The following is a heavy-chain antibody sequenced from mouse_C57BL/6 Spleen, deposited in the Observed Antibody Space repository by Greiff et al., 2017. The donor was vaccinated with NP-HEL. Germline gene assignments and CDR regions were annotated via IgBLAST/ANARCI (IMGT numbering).Heavy chain of an antibody. CDR2: IDPSDSYT. J-gene: IGHJ2*01. D-gene: IGHD4-1*02. V-gene: IGHV1-59*01. Sequence: QVQLKQPGAELVRPGTSVKLSCKASGYTFTSYWMHWVKQRPGQGLEWIGVIDPSDSYTNYNQKFKGKATLTVDTSSSTAYMQLSSLTSEDSAVYYCAKASTGTYSYWGQGTTLTVSS. CDR1: GYTFTSYW. CDR3: AKASTGTYSY.